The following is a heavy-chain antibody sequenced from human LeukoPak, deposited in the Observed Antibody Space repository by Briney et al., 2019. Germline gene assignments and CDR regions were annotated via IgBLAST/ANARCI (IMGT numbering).Heavy chain of an antibody. CDR3: ARQTGSGLFILP. CDR1: GGSTSSTNYY. Sequence: SETLSLICSVSGGSTSSTNYYWGWIRQPPGKGLEWIGSIYYSGNTYYNASLKSQVSISIDTSKNQFSLRLTSVTAADTAVYYCARQTGSGLFILPGGQGTLVTVSS. D-gene: IGHD3/OR15-3a*01. V-gene: IGHV4-39*01. CDR2: IYYSGNT. J-gene: IGHJ4*02.